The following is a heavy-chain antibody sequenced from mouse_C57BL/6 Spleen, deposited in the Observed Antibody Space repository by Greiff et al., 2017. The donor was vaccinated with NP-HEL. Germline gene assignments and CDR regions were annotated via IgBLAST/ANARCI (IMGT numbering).Heavy chain of an antibody. CDR1: GYTFTSYW. CDR2: IHPNSGST. CDR3: ARWDGLYYYAMDY. V-gene: IGHV1-64*01. Sequence: QVQLQQPGAELVKPGASVKLSCKASGYTFTSYWMHWVKQRPGQGLEWIGMIHPNSGSTNYNEKFKSKATLTVDKSSSTAYMQLSSLTSEDSAVYYCARWDGLYYYAMDYWGQGTSVTVSS. J-gene: IGHJ4*01. D-gene: IGHD6-5*01.